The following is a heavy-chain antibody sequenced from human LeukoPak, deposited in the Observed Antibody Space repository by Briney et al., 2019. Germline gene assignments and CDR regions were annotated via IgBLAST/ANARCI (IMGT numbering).Heavy chain of an antibody. V-gene: IGHV4-59*12. D-gene: IGHD3-22*01. CDR1: GGSISSYY. CDR2: IYYSGST. Sequence: SETLSLTCTVSGGSISSYYWSWIRQPPGKGLEWIGYIYYSGSTNYNPSLKSRVTISVDTSKNQFSLKLSSVTAADTAVYYCATFTYYYDSSGFYYYYGMDVWGQGTTVTVSS. J-gene: IGHJ6*02. CDR3: ATFTYYYDSSGFYYYYGMDV.